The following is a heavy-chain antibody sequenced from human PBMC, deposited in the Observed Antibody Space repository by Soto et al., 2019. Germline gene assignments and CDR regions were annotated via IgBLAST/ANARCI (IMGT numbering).Heavy chain of an antibody. D-gene: IGHD3-3*01. Sequence: SETLSLTCAVNGGAFNGYYWTWIRQPPGKGLEWIGEINHSVSVDYNPSLNSRVTLSIDTSKKQISLTLTSVTAADTAVYYCARAGAALFRRSIEGSEWWGQGRMVNVSS. V-gene: IGHV4-34*01. J-gene: IGHJ4*02. CDR1: GGAFNGYY. CDR3: ARAGAALFRRSIEGSEW. CDR2: INHSVSV.